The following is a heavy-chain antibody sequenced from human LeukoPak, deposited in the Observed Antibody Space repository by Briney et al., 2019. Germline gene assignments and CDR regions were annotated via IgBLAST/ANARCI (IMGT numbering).Heavy chain of an antibody. J-gene: IGHJ4*02. V-gene: IGHV4-59*01. Sequence: SETLSLTCTVSGGSISSYYWNWIRQPPGKGLEWIGYIYYSGSTNYNPSLKSRVTISVDTSKNQFSLKLSSVTAADTAVYYCARSAVWGGYRTFDYWGQGTLVTVPS. CDR2: IYYSGST. CDR1: GGSISSYY. D-gene: IGHD3-16*02. CDR3: ARSAVWGGYRTFDY.